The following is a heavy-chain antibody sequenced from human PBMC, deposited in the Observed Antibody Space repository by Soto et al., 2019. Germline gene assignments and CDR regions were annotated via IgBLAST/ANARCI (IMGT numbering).Heavy chain of an antibody. J-gene: IGHJ4*02. CDR3: AHRPSGWYLFDY. CDR2: IYWNDDK. Sequence: SGPTLVNPTQTLTLTCTFPGFSRSTSGVGVGWIRQPPGKALEWLALIYWNDDKRYSPSLKSRLTITKDTSKNQVVLTMTNMGPVDTATYYCAHRPSGWYLFDYWGQGTLVTVSS. CDR1: GFSRSTSGVG. V-gene: IGHV2-5*01. D-gene: IGHD6-19*01.